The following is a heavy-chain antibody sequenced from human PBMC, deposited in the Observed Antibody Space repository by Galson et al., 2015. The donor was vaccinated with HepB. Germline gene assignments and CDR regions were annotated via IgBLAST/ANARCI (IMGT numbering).Heavy chain of an antibody. V-gene: IGHV4-34*01. CDR2: INHSGST. CDR3: AREVCANGVCPIDY. D-gene: IGHD2-8*01. CDR1: GGSFSGYY. Sequence: SETLSLTCAVYGGSFSGYYWSWIRQPPGKGLEWIGEINHSGSTNYNPSLKSRVTISVDTSKNQFSLKLSSVTAADTAVYYCAREVCANGVCPIDYWGQGTLVTVSS. J-gene: IGHJ4*02.